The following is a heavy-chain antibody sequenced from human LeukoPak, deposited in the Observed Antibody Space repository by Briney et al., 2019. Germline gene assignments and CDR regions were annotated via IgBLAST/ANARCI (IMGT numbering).Heavy chain of an antibody. CDR2: ISYDGSNK. CDR3: ARPHGSGSYYDVGY. V-gene: IGHV3-30*03. D-gene: IGHD3-10*01. CDR1: GFTFSSYG. J-gene: IGHJ4*02. Sequence: GGSLRLSCAASGFTFSSYGMHWVRQAPGKGLEWVAVISYDGSNKYYADSVKGRFTISRDNSKNTLYLQMNSLRAEDTAVYYCARPHGSGSYYDVGYWGQGTLVTVSS.